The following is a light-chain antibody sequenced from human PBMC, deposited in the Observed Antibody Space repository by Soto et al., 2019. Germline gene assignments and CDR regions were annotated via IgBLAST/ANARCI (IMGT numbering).Light chain of an antibody. Sequence: EIVLTQSPGTLSLSPGERATLSCRASQSVSSSNLAWYQQKPGQAPRLLIYDASSGATGIPDRFSGSGSGTDFTLTISRLEPEDFAVYYCQQYGSSPQTFGQGTKVEIK. CDR1: QSVSSSN. V-gene: IGKV3-20*01. CDR3: QQYGSSPQT. CDR2: DAS. J-gene: IGKJ1*01.